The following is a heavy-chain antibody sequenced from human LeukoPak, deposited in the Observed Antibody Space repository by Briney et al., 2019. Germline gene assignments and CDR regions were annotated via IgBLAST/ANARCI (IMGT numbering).Heavy chain of an antibody. V-gene: IGHV3-7*01. CDR1: GFTFSRYC. CDR3: GRIYHFESGGYYRHFDF. Sequence: QAGGSLRLSCAASGFTFSRYCMSWVRQAPGKGLEWVATIKQDGSEKYYVDSVKGRFTISRDNAQNSLYLQMNSLRAEDTAMYYCGRIYHFESGGYYRHFDFWGQGTLVTVSS. D-gene: IGHD3-22*01. CDR2: IKQDGSEK. J-gene: IGHJ4*02.